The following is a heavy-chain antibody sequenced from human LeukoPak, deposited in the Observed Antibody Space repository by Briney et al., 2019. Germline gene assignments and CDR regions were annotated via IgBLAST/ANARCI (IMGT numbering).Heavy chain of an antibody. Sequence: PGGSLRLSCAASGFTFSNYWMSWVRQAPGRGLEWVANIKQDGSDKYHVDSLKGRFTISRDNAKNSLYLQMNSLRAEDTAVYYCARRWRSAFDIWGQGTMVTVSS. D-gene: IGHD5-24*01. J-gene: IGHJ3*02. CDR2: IKQDGSDK. CDR3: ARRWRSAFDI. V-gene: IGHV3-7*01. CDR1: GFTFSNYW.